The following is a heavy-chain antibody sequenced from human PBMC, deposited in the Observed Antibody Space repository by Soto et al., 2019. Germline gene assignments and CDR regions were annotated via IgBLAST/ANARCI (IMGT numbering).Heavy chain of an antibody. CDR3: ARTYDGSGPNSGGYAFDI. CDR1: GSSIVSVGYS. V-gene: IGHV4-30-2*01. CDR2: TYHTGTA. D-gene: IGHD3-22*01. Sequence: SETLSLTCAVSGSSIVSVGYSWTWIRQPPGKGLEWVGHTYHTGTAYYSPSLKSRVTISVDTSKNQFSLKLTSATAADTAVYYCARTYDGSGPNSGGYAFDIWGQGTMVT. J-gene: IGHJ3*02.